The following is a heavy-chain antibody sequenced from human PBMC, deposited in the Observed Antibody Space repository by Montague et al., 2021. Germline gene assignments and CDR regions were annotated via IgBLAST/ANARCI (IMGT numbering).Heavy chain of an antibody. J-gene: IGHJ4*02. CDR2: IFYSGNT. V-gene: IGHV4-31*03. Sequence: TLSLTCTVSGGSISSGGYYWSWIRQLPGKGLEWIGYIFYSGNTYYNPSLKSRVTISVDTSKNQFSLTLSSVTAADTAVYYCARAEDYYGSGSYLGFDXWGQGTLVTVSS. CDR3: ARAEDYYGSGSYLGFDX. CDR1: GGSISSGGYY. D-gene: IGHD3-10*01.